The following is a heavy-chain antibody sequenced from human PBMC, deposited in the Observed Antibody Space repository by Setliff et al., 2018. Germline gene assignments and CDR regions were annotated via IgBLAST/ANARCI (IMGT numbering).Heavy chain of an antibody. CDR2: VNPSGGKT. J-gene: IGHJ5*02. Sequence: ASVKVSCKASDYAFVSYGLSWLRQAPGQGLEWMGIVNPSGGKTTLSQKFQGRVSMTADASTATVYMELHSLTSEDTAIYYCARAPWGDDYDSLYTWFDPWGQGSLVTVSS. CDR3: ARAPWGDDYDSLYTWFDP. D-gene: IGHD3-22*01. V-gene: IGHV1-46*01. CDR1: DYAFVSYG.